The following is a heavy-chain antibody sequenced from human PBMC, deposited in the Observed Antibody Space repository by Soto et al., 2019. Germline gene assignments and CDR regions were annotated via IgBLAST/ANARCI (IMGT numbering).Heavy chain of an antibody. D-gene: IGHD2-2*01. Sequence: QVQLVQSGAEVKKPGSSVKVSCKASGGTFSSYAISWVRQAPGQGLEWMGGIIPIFGTANYAEKFQGRGTITADESTSTAYMELSSLRSEDTAVYYCAHHVPAAGYYNDMDVWGQGTTVTVSS. V-gene: IGHV1-69*12. CDR1: GGTFSSYA. CDR2: IIPIFGTA. J-gene: IGHJ6*02. CDR3: AHHVPAAGYYNDMDV.